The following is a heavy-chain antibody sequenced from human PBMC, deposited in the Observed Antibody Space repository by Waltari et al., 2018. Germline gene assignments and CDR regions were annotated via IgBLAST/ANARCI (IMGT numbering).Heavy chain of an antibody. V-gene: IGHV3-7*01. D-gene: IGHD4-4*01. Sequence: EVQLVESGGGLVQPGGSLRLSCVTSGFTFSRHWMSWLRPAPGKGLEWVANIKEDESEKFYADSVKGRCTISRDNAKNSLYLQMNSLRVEDTAYYYCARDMGIYTNYAAYWGQGSLVTVSS. CDR3: ARDMGIYTNYAAY. CDR2: IKEDESEK. CDR1: GFTFSRHW. J-gene: IGHJ4*02.